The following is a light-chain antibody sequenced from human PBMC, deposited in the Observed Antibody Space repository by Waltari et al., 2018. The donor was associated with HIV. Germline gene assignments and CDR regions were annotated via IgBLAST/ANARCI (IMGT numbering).Light chain of an antibody. CDR3: QQYYDWPPLT. Sequence: EIVMTQSPATLSVSPGERATLSCRASQTVSSNLAWYQQKPGQAPRLVIYAASNRATGVPARFSGSGSGTEFNLTISSLQSEDFAVYYCQQYYDWPPLTFGGGTKVEIK. J-gene: IGKJ4*01. CDR1: QTVSSN. CDR2: AAS. V-gene: IGKV3-15*01.